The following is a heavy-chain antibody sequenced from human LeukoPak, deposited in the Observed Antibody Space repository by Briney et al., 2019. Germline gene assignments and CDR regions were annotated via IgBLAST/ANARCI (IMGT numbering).Heavy chain of an antibody. D-gene: IGHD3-22*01. J-gene: IGHJ5*02. V-gene: IGHV3-9*01. CDR2: ISWNSGSL. Sequence: GGSLRLSCAASGFTLSSYWMHWVRQAPGKGLEWVSGISWNSGSLDYADSVKRRFTISRDNARNSLYLQMDSLRAEDTAFYYCAKAEGWCGGYYDHWGQGTLVTVSS. CDR1: GFTLSSYW. CDR3: AKAEGWCGGYYDH.